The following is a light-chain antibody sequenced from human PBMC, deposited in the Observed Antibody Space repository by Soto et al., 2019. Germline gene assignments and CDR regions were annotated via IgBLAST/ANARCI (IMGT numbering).Light chain of an antibody. J-gene: IGKJ5*01. CDR3: QHFHSYPIT. CDR2: HAS. V-gene: IGKV1-5*01. Sequence: DIQMTPSPSTLSGSVVDRVTITCLASQNIGDWLAWYRQKPGTAPKLLIYHASTLVSGVPSRFSGSGSGTDFTLTITYLQSEDFATYYCQHFHSYPITFGQGTQLEIK. CDR1: QNIGDW.